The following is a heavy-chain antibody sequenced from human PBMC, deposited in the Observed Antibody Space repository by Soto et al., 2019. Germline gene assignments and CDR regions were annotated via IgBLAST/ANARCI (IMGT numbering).Heavy chain of an antibody. J-gene: IGHJ4*02. CDR2: IKSKTDGGTT. Sequence: SVSNVWMKWVRQAPGKGLEWVGRIKSKTDGGTTDYAAPVKGRFTISRDDSKNTLYLQMNSLKTEDTAVYYCTTGVTIFGVVIQYYFDYWGQGTLVTVSS. CDR3: TTGVTIFGVVIQYYFDY. V-gene: IGHV3-15*07. CDR1: SVSNVW. D-gene: IGHD3-3*01.